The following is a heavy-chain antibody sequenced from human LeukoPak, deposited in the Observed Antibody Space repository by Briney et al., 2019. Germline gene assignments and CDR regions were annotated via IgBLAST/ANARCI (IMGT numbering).Heavy chain of an antibody. Sequence: GESLKISCKGSGYSFTTNWIGWVRQMPGKGLEWMGVIYPADSHIRYSPSFQGQVTISIDKSLGTAYLQWSSLKASDTAMYYCARHPATITTWFDPWGQGTLVTVSS. D-gene: IGHD3-3*01. CDR3: ARHPATITTWFDP. V-gene: IGHV5-51*01. J-gene: IGHJ5*02. CDR1: GYSFTTNW. CDR2: IYPADSHI.